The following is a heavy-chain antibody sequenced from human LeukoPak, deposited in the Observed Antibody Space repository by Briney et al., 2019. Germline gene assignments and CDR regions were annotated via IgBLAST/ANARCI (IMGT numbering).Heavy chain of an antibody. V-gene: IGHV3-23*01. Sequence: GGSLRLSCAASGFTFSSYAMSWVRQAPGKGLEWVSAITATSSSTYDADSVQGRFTISRDNSKNTLFLQMNSLRPEDTAVYYCARDVGYFDYWGQGTLVTVSS. D-gene: IGHD2-15*01. J-gene: IGHJ4*02. CDR1: GFTFSSYA. CDR3: ARDVGYFDY. CDR2: ITATSSST.